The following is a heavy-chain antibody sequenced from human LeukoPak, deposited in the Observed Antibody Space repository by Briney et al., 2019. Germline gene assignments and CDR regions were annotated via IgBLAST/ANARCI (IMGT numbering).Heavy chain of an antibody. Sequence: GGSLRLSCAASGFTFSSYGMHWVRQAPGKGLEWVAFIRYDGSNKYYADSVKGRFTISRDNSKNTLYLQMNSLRAEDTAVYYCAKVSQTYYDFWSGYYPDYWGQGTLVTVSS. CDR2: IRYDGSNK. V-gene: IGHV3-30*02. CDR3: AKVSQTYYDFWSGYYPDY. J-gene: IGHJ4*02. D-gene: IGHD3-3*01. CDR1: GFTFSSYG.